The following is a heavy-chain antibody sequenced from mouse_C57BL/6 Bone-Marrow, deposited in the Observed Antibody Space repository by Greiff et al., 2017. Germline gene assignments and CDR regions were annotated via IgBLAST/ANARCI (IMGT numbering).Heavy chain of an antibody. Sequence: QVQLQQPGAELVMPGASVKLSCKASGYTFTSYWMHWVKQRPGQGLEWIGEIDPSDSYTNYNQKFKGKSTLTVDKSSSTAYMQLSSLTSEDSAVDYCAREDDGYYVGAMDYWGQGTSVTVSS. D-gene: IGHD2-3*01. CDR2: IDPSDSYT. CDR3: AREDDGYYVGAMDY. V-gene: IGHV1-69*01. J-gene: IGHJ4*01. CDR1: GYTFTSYW.